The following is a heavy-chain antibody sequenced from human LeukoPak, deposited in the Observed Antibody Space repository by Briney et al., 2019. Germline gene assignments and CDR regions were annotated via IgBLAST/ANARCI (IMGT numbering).Heavy chain of an antibody. D-gene: IGHD2-2*01. CDR1: GFTFSSYA. V-gene: IGHV3-30-3*01. CDR3: ARDNRSSTSRGAFDI. CDR2: ISYDGSNK. J-gene: IGHJ3*02. Sequence: GGSLRLSCAASGFTFSSYAMHWVRQAPGKGLEWVAVISYDGSNKYYADSVKGRFTISRDNSKNTLYLQMNSLRAEDTAVYYCARDNRSSTSRGAFDIWGQGTMVTVSS.